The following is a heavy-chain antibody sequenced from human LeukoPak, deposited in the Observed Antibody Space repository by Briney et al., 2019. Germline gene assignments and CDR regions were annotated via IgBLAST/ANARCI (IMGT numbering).Heavy chain of an antibody. V-gene: IGHV3-30*01. J-gene: IGHJ4*02. CDR2: ISYDGSNK. D-gene: IGHD4-17*01. Sequence: PGRSLRLSCAASGFTFSSYAMHWVRQAPGKGLEWVAVISYDGSNKYYADSVKGRFTISRDNSKNTLYLQMNSLRAEDTAVYYCAKADYGDPVTVDYWGQGTLVTVSS. CDR1: GFTFSSYA. CDR3: AKADYGDPVTVDY.